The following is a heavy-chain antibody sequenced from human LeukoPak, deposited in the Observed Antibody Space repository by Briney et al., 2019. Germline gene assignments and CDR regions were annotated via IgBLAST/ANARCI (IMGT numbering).Heavy chain of an antibody. CDR1: GFTFSSYA. J-gene: IGHJ4*02. V-gene: IGHV3-30*18. CDR3: AKTKGYSYGYYFDY. CDR2: MSYDGFNK. D-gene: IGHD5-18*01. Sequence: SGGSLRLSCAASGFTFSSYAMHWVRQSLGKGLEWVAVMSYDGFNKYYADSVKGRFTIPRDNSKNTLYLQMNSLRAEDTAVYYCAKTKGYSYGYYFDYWGQGTLVTVSS.